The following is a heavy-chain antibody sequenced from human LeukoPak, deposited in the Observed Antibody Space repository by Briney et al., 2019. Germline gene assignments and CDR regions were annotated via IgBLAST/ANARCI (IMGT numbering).Heavy chain of an antibody. Sequence: SETLSLTCTVSVGSIISSAYYWSWIRQPPGKGLEWIGYIYYSGSTYYNPSLKSRVTISLDTSKNQFSLKLSSVTAADTAVYYCVRTEVSSGSEDYWGQGTLVTVSS. CDR1: VGSIISSAYY. V-gene: IGHV4-30-4*08. CDR2: IYYSGST. J-gene: IGHJ4*02. D-gene: IGHD6-19*01. CDR3: VRTEVSSGSEDY.